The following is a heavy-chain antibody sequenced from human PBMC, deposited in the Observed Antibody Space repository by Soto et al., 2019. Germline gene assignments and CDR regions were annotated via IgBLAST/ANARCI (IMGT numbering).Heavy chain of an antibody. CDR1: GYTFTSYG. V-gene: IGHV1-18*04. CDR3: ARAWSVHFWIGGSGFDP. D-gene: IGHD3-3*02. Sequence: QVQLVQSGAEVKKPGASVKVSCKASGYTFTSYGISWVRQAPGQGLEWMGWISAYNGNTNYAQKLQGRVTMTTDTSTSTAYMEPRSLRSDDTAVYYCARAWSVHFWIGGSGFDPWGQGTLVTVSS. J-gene: IGHJ5*02. CDR2: ISAYNGNT.